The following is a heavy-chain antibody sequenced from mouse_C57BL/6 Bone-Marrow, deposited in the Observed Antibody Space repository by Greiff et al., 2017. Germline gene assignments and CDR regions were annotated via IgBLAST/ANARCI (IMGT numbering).Heavy chain of an antibody. J-gene: IGHJ3*01. D-gene: IGHD1-1*01. V-gene: IGHV5-17*01. CDR1: GFTFSDYG. Sequence: EVHLVESGGGLVKPGGSLKLSCAASGFTFSDYGMHWVRQAPEKGLEWVAYISSGSSTIYYADTVKGRFTISRDNAKNTLFLQMTSLRSEDTAMYYCARDTVVAPFAYWGQGTLVTVSA. CDR3: ARDTVVAPFAY. CDR2: ISSGSSTI.